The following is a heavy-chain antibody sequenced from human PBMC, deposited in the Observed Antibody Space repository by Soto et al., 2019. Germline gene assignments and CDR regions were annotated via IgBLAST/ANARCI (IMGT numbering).Heavy chain of an antibody. V-gene: IGHV1-69*01. Sequence: QVQLVQSGAEVKKPGSSVKVSCTASGGTFSSYAISWVRQAPGQGLEWMGGIIPIFGTANYAQKFQGRVTITADESTSTAYMELSSLRSEDTAVYYCARGASELRHGSFDYWGQGTLVTVSS. CDR2: IIPIFGTA. CDR3: ARGASELRHGSFDY. D-gene: IGHD3-16*01. J-gene: IGHJ4*02. CDR1: GGTFSSYA.